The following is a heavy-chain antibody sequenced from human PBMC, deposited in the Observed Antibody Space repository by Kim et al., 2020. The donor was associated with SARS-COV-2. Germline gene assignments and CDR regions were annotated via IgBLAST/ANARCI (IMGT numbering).Heavy chain of an antibody. Sequence: GSDKYYVDSVKGRFTISRDNAKNSVYLQMNSLRAEDTAVYHCAGGITGGYWGQGTLVTVSS. CDR3: AGGITGGY. D-gene: IGHD1-20*01. J-gene: IGHJ4*02. V-gene: IGHV3-7*03. CDR2: GSDK.